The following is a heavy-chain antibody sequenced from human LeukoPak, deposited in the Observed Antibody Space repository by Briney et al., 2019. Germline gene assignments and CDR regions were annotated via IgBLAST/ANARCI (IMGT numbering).Heavy chain of an antibody. CDR1: GGSFSGYY. D-gene: IGHD3-22*01. CDR3: ARGLGYDSSGYYYYFDY. V-gene: IGHV4-34*01. J-gene: IGHJ4*02. CDR2: INHSGST. Sequence: PSETLSLTCAAYGGSFSGYYWSWIRQPPGKGLEWIGEINHSGSTNYNPSLKSRVTISVDTSKNQFSLKLSSVTAADTAVYYRARGLGYDSSGYYYYFDYWGQGTLVTVSS.